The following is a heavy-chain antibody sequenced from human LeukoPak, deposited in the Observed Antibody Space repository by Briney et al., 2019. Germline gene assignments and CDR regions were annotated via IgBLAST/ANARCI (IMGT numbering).Heavy chain of an antibody. V-gene: IGHV3-21*01. CDR3: ASKKGSSWEKSQVKYYGMDV. Sequence: GGSLRLSCAASGFTFSSYEMNWVRQAPGKGLEWVSSISSSSSYIYYADSVKGRFTISRDNAKNSLYLQMNSLRAEDTAVYYCASKKGSSWEKSQVKYYGMDVWGQGTTVTVSS. CDR2: ISSSSSYI. CDR1: GFTFSSYE. J-gene: IGHJ6*02. D-gene: IGHD6-13*01.